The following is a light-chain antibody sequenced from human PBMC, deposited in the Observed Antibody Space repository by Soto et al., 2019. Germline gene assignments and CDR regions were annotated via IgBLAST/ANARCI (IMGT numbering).Light chain of an antibody. V-gene: IGKV1-39*01. CDR3: QQSYSIPPLT. CDR1: QSISSY. CDR2: AAS. Sequence: DIQMTQSPSSLSASVGDRVTIICRASQSISSYLNWFQHKPGKAPKLLISAASSLQSGVPSRFSGSGSGTHFTLTISSPQPEDFATYYCQQSYSIPPLTFGGGTKVEIK. J-gene: IGKJ4*01.